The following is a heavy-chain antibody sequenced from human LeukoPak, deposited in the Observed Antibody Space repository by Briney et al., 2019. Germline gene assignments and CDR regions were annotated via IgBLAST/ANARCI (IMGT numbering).Heavy chain of an antibody. CDR1: GGSISSYY. J-gene: IGHJ4*02. CDR2: IYYSGST. CDR3: VRGLMVRGVSLDY. Sequence: PSETLSLTCTVSGGSISSYYWSWIRQPLGKGLEWIGYIYYSGSTNYNPSLRSRVTISVDTSKNQFSLKLSSVTAADTAVYYCVRGLMVRGVSLDYWGQGTLVTVSS. V-gene: IGHV4-59*01. D-gene: IGHD3-10*01.